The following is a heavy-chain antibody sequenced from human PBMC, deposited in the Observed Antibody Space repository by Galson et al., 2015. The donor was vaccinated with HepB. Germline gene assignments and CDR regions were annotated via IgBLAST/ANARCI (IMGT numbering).Heavy chain of an antibody. CDR1: GYGFTSYW. Sequence: SGAEVKKPGESLKISCKGSGYGFTSYWIGWVRQMPGKGLEWMGIIYPGDSDTRYSPSFQGQVTISADKSISTAYLQWSSLKASDTAMYYCASYSIAAAGTVDGDYWGQGTLVTVSS. J-gene: IGHJ4*02. CDR2: IYPGDSDT. D-gene: IGHD6-13*01. CDR3: ASYSIAAAGTVDGDY. V-gene: IGHV5-51*01.